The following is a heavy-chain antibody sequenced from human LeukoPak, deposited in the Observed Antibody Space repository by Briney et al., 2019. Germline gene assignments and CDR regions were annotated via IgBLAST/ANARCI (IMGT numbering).Heavy chain of an antibody. V-gene: IGHV3-49*04. CDR2: IRSKTYGGTA. J-gene: IGHJ4*02. CDR3: TRGLEGFTAYDDY. D-gene: IGHD5-12*01. Sequence: PGGSLRLSCAASGFTVSSNYMSWVRQAPGKGLEWVGFIRSKTYGGTADYAASVEGRFTISRDDSNNIAYLQMNSLKSEDTAVYYCTRGLEGFTAYDDYWGQGTLVTVSS. CDR1: GFTVSSNY.